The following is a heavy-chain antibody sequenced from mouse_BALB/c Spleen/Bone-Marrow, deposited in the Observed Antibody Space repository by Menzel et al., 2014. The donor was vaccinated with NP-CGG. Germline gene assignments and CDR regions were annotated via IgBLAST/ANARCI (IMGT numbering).Heavy chain of an antibody. CDR2: INPSNGGT. V-gene: IGHV1-53*01. CDR3: TRGRRDAMDY. J-gene: IGHJ4*01. Sequence: VQLQQSGAELVKPGASVKLSCKASGYTFTSYYMYWVKQRPGQGLEWIGKINPSNGGTNFNEKFKSKATLTVDKSSSTAYMQLSSLTSEDSAVYYCTRGRRDAMDYWGQGTSVTVSS. CDR1: GYTFTSYY.